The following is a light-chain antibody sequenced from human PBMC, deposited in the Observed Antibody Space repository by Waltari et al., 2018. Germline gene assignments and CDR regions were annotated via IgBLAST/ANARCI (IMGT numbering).Light chain of an antibody. Sequence: IQMTQSPSSLSASVGDRLTFTCQTSHIIPTYLNWYQQKPGKAPQALIYASSPLLSGVPTVFGRSQSGTHLNHARCRLQPEHCATYYCRPSYSTPRTFGGGNTV. J-gene: IGKJ4*01. V-gene: IGKV1-39*01. CDR3: RPSYSTPRT. CDR2: ASS. CDR1: HIIPTY.